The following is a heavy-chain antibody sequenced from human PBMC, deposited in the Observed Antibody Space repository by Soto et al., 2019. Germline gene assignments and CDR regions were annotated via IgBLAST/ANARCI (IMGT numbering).Heavy chain of an antibody. Sequence: ASVKVSCKGSGYTLTELSMHWVRQAPGKGLEWMGGFDPEDGETIYAQKFQGRVTITRDTSASTAYMELSSLRSEDTAVYYCARDPVGGSGWTFEYWGQGTLVTVSS. CDR1: GYTLTELS. V-gene: IGHV1-24*01. CDR3: ARDPVGGSGWTFEY. D-gene: IGHD6-19*01. J-gene: IGHJ4*02. CDR2: FDPEDGET.